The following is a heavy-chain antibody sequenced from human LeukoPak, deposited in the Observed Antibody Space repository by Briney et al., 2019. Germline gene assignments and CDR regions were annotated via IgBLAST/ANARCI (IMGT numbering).Heavy chain of an antibody. CDR3: ARDRADAWTFDY. CDR1: GFTFSSYS. Sequence: PGGSLRLSCAASGFTFSSYSMNWVRQAPGKGLEWVSSISSSSSYIYYADSVKGRFTISRDNAKNSLYLQMNSLRAEDTAVYYCARDRADAWTFDYWGQGTLVTVSS. CDR2: ISSSSSYI. V-gene: IGHV3-21*01. D-gene: IGHD1-1*01. J-gene: IGHJ4*02.